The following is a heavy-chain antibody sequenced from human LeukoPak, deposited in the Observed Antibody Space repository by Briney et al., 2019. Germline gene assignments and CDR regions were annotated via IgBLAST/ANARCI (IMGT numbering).Heavy chain of an antibody. CDR1: GYTFTSYA. V-gene: IGHV1-3*01. Sequence: ASVKVSCKASGYTFTSYAMHWVRQAPGQRLEWTGWINAGNGNTKYSQKFQGRVTITRDTSASTAYMELSSLRSEDTAVYYCATIMGYSSGWYEYYFDYWGQGTLVTVSS. D-gene: IGHD6-19*01. J-gene: IGHJ4*02. CDR3: ATIMGYSSGWYEYYFDY. CDR2: INAGNGNT.